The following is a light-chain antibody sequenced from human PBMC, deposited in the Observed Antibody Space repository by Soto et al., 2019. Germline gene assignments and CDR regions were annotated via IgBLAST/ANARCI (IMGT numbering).Light chain of an antibody. V-gene: IGKV3-15*01. CDR1: QIVSSY. CDR3: QHYNNWST. J-gene: IGKJ5*01. CDR2: GAS. Sequence: EIVMTQSPATLSVSPGERATISCSASQIVSSYLSWYQQKPGQAPRLLIYGASTRATGFPARFSGGGSGTEFTLTISSLQSEDFAVYYCQHYNNWSTFGQGTRLEIK.